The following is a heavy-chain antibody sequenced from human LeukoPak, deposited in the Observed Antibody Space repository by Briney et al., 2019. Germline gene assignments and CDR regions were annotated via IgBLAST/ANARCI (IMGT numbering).Heavy chain of an antibody. CDR1: GFTFSSYW. J-gene: IGHJ4*02. Sequence: GGSLRLSCAASGFTFSSYWMHWVRQAPGKGLVWVSRINSDGSSTSYADSVKGRFTISRDNSKNTLYLQMNSLRAEDTAVYYCAKDFGIVVVPAAKDYWGQGTLVTVSS. CDR2: INSDGSST. V-gene: IGHV3-74*01. D-gene: IGHD2-2*01. CDR3: AKDFGIVVVPAAKDY.